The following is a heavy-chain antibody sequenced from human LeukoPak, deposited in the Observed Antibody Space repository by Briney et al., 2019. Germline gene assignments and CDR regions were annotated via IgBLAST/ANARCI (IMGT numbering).Heavy chain of an antibody. CDR2: MNPNSGNT. CDR1: GYTFTSYD. J-gene: IGHJ6*03. D-gene: IGHD3-10*01. Sequence: ASVKVSCKASGYTFTSYDINWVRQATGQGLEWMGWMNPNSGNTGYAQKFQGRVTTTRNTSISTAYMELSSLRSEDTAVYCCARVDLWFGESYYYYYMDVWGKGTTVTVSS. V-gene: IGHV1-8*01. CDR3: ARVDLWFGESYYYYYMDV.